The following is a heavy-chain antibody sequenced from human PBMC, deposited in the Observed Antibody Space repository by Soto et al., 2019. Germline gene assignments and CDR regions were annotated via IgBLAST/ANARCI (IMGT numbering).Heavy chain of an antibody. Sequence: PGESLKISCKGSGYSFTSYWISWVRQMPGKGLEWMGRIDPSDSYTNYSPSFQGHVTISADKSISTAYLQWSSLKASDTHKYYCARHGRGQECSSTSCYERGLGYLGQGTLVTVSS. CDR1: GYSFTSYW. V-gene: IGHV5-10-1*01. J-gene: IGHJ4*02. D-gene: IGHD2-2*01. CDR2: IDPSDSYT. CDR3: ARHGRGQECSSTSCYERGLGY.